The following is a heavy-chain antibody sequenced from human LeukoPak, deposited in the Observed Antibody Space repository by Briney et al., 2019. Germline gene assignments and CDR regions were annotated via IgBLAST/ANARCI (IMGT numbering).Heavy chain of an antibody. CDR3: AREARIAALGY. D-gene: IGHD6-6*01. V-gene: IGHV1-46*01. CDR2: INPSGGST. Sequence: ASVKVSCKASGYTFTSYYMHWVRQAPGQGLGWMGIINPSGGSTSYAQKFQGRVTMTRDTSTSTVYMELSSLRCEGTAVYYCAREARIAALGYWGQGTLVTVSS. CDR1: GYTFTSYY. J-gene: IGHJ4*02.